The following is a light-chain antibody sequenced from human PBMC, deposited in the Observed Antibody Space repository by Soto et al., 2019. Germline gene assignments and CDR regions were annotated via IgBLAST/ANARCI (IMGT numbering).Light chain of an antibody. Sequence: EIVMTQSPATLSVSPVERATLSCRASQGVSSNLAWYQQKPGQAPRLLIYGASTRATGIPARFSGSGSGTEFTLTISSLQSEDSAVYYCQQYNNWPPFTFGPGTKVDIK. CDR2: GAS. CDR3: QQYNNWPPFT. J-gene: IGKJ3*01. V-gene: IGKV3-15*01. CDR1: QGVSSN.